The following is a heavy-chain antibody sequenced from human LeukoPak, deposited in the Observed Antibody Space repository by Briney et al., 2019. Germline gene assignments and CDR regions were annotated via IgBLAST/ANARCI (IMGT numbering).Heavy chain of an antibody. D-gene: IGHD3-9*01. CDR3: AKFRREVLRYPP. J-gene: IGHJ5*02. Sequence: GGSLRLSCAASGFTFSSYGMHWVRQAPGKGLEWVAVISYDGSNKYYADSVKGRFTISRDNSKNTLYLQMNSLRAEDTAVYYCAKFRREVLRYPPWGQGTLVTVSS. CDR2: ISYDGSNK. CDR1: GFTFSSYG. V-gene: IGHV3-30*18.